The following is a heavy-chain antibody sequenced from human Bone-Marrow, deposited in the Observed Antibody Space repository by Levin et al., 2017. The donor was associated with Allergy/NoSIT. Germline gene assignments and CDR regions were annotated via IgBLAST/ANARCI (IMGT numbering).Heavy chain of an antibody. J-gene: IGHJ4*02. CDR1: GASVDTGDYY. V-gene: IGHV4-31*03. CDR2: IFYSGST. CDR3: GVTGVTTGF. Sequence: LRLSCTVSGASVDTGDYYWSWIRQHPGKGLEWVAYIFYSGSTYYNPSLKSRVVISMDTTKNQFSLKLSSVTAADTAVYYCGVTGVTTGFWGQGTLVTVSS. D-gene: IGHD1-20*01.